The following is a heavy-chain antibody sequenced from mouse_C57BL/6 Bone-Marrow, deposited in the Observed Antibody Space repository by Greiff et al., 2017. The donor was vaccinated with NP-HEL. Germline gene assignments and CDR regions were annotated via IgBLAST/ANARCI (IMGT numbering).Heavy chain of an antibody. CDR3: ARTPLYYGRGFAY. J-gene: IGHJ3*01. CDR1: GYTFTSYG. V-gene: IGHV1-58*01. Sequence: EVQRVESGAELMRPGSSVKMSCKTSGYTFTSYGINWVKQRPGQGLEWIGYIYIGNGYTEYNEKFKGKATLTSDTSSSTAYMQLSSLTSEDSAIYFCARTPLYYGRGFAYWGQGTLVTVSA. D-gene: IGHD2-1*01. CDR2: IYIGNGYT.